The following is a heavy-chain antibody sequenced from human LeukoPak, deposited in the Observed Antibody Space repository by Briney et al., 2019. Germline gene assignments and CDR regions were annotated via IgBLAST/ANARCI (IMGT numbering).Heavy chain of an antibody. V-gene: IGHV3-9*01. J-gene: IGHJ4*02. D-gene: IGHD5-12*01. CDR2: ISWNSGSI. CDR1: GFTFDDYA. CDR3: ARLYSGYDYGVDY. Sequence: GGSLRLSCAASGFTFDDYAMHWVRQAPGKGLEWVSGISWNSGSIGYADSVKGRFTISRDNAKNSLYLQMNSLRGEDTAVYYCARLYSGYDYGVDYWGQGTLVTVSS.